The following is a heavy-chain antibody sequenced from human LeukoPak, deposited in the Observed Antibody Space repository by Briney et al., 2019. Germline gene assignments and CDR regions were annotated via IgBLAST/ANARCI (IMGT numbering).Heavy chain of an antibody. V-gene: IGHV4-59*01. CDR1: GGSISNYY. Sequence: SETLSLTCTVSGGSISNYYWSWIRQPPGKGLEWIGYIYYSGSTNYNPSLKSRVTISVDTSKNQFSLKLSSVTAADTAVYYCASHRKARNYMDVWGKGTTVTISS. CDR2: IYYSGST. CDR3: ASHRKARNYMDV. J-gene: IGHJ6*03.